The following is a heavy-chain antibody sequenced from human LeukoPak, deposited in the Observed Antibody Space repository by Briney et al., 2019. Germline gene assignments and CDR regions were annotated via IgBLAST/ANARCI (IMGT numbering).Heavy chain of an antibody. V-gene: IGHV4-4*02. CDR2: IYYSGST. Sequence: SGTLSLTCAVSGGSISSSNWWSWVRQPPGKGLEWIGYIYYSGSTNYNPSFKSRVTISVDTSKNQFSLKLSSVTAADTAVYYCARAGAGTNYYYYYGMDVWGQGTTVTVSS. CDR3: ARAGAGTNYYYYYGMDV. J-gene: IGHJ6*02. D-gene: IGHD1/OR15-1a*01. CDR1: GGSISSSNW.